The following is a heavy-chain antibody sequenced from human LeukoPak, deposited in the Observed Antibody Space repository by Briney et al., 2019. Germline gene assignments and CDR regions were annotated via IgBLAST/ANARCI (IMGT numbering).Heavy chain of an antibody. J-gene: IGHJ4*02. Sequence: GGSLRLSCAASGFTFSGSAMHWVRQASGKGLEWVARIRSKANSYATAYAASVKGRFTISRDDSKNTLYLQMNSLRAEDTAVYYCAKDLGRITMIVVVISAFDYWGQGTLVTVSS. CDR3: AKDLGRITMIVVVISAFDY. CDR1: GFTFSGSA. D-gene: IGHD3-22*01. CDR2: IRSKANSYAT. V-gene: IGHV3-73*01.